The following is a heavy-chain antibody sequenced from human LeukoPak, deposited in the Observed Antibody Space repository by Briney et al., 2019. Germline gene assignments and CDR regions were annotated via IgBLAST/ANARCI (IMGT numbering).Heavy chain of an antibody. J-gene: IGHJ4*02. V-gene: IGHV1-18*01. CDR1: GYTFTSYG. CDR2: ISAYNGNT. Sequence: ASVKVSCKASGYTFTSYGISWVRQAPGQGLEWMGWISAYNGNTNYAQKLQGRVTMTRNTSISTAYMELSSLRSKDTAVYYCARGPKAYYFDSSGYVFDYWGQGTLVTVSS. CDR3: ARGPKAYYFDSSGYVFDY. D-gene: IGHD3-22*01.